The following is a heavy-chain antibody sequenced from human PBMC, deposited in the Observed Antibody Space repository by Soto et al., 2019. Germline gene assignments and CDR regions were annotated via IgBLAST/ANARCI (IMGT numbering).Heavy chain of an antibody. CDR2: ISGSGGST. CDR3: AKVIVVVTAIGIDY. CDR1: GFTFSSYA. D-gene: IGHD2-21*02. Sequence: EVQLLESGGGLVQPGGSLRLSCAASGFTFSSYAMSWVRQAPGKGLEWVSAISGSGGSTYYADSVKGRFTSSRDNSKNTLYLQMNSLRAEDTAVYYCAKVIVVVTAIGIDYWGQGTLVTVSS. J-gene: IGHJ4*02. V-gene: IGHV3-23*01.